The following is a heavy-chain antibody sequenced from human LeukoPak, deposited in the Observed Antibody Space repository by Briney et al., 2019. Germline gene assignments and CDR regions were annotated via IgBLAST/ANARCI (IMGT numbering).Heavy chain of an antibody. CDR1: GYPFTDYY. D-gene: IGHD3-10*01. Sequence: ASVKVSCKASGYPFTDYYMHWVRQAPGQGLEWMGWINPNRGGTDYAQKFQGRVTMTRDTSTSTVYMELSSLRSEDTAVYYCASHGSGSYYNAVAFDIWGQGTMVTVSS. CDR2: INPNRGGT. J-gene: IGHJ3*02. CDR3: ASHGSGSYYNAVAFDI. V-gene: IGHV1-2*02.